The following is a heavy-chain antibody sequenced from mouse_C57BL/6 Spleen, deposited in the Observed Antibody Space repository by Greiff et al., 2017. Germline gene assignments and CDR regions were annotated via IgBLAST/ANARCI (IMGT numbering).Heavy chain of an antibody. CDR1: GYTFTDYY. CDR2: INPNNGGT. CDR3: ARNRYYAMDD. Sequence: EVQLQQSGPELVKPGASVKISCKASGYTFTDYYMNWVKQSHGKSLEWIGDINPNNGGTSYNQKFKGKATLTVDKSSSTAYMELRSLTSEDSAVYYCARNRYYAMDDWGQGTSVTVSS. J-gene: IGHJ4*01. V-gene: IGHV1-26*01.